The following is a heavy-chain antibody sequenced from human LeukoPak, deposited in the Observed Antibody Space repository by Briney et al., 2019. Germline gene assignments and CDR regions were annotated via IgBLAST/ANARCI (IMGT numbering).Heavy chain of an antibody. D-gene: IGHD6-19*01. J-gene: IGHJ4*02. CDR2: IYYSGST. Sequence: PSETLSLTCTVSGGSIISSAYYWSWIRHPPGKGLEWIGYIYYSGSTYYNPSLKSRVTISLDTSKNQFSLKLSSVTAADTAVYYCVRTEVSSGSEDYWGQGTLVTVSS. V-gene: IGHV4-30-4*08. CDR3: VRTEVSSGSEDY. CDR1: GGSIISSAYY.